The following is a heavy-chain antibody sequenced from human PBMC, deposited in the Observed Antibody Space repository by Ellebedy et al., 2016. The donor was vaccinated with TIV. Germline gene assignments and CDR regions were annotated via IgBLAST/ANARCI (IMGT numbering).Heavy chain of an antibody. V-gene: IGHV3-74*01. Sequence: GESLKISCAASGFTFSSYWMHWVRQAPGKGLVWVSRITSDGSGTTYADSVKGRFTISSDNAKNTLHLQMNSLRAEETAVYYCAREDYSGSGTYYVYYYYYGMDVWGQGTTVTVSS. CDR2: ITSDGSGT. CDR1: GFTFSSYW. CDR3: AREDYSGSGTYYVYYYYYGMDV. J-gene: IGHJ6*02. D-gene: IGHD3-10*01.